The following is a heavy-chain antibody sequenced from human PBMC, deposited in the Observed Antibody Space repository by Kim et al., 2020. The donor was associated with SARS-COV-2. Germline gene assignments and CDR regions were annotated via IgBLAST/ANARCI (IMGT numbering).Heavy chain of an antibody. CDR2: IIPIFGTA. J-gene: IGHJ5*02. CDR3: ARATLRVVPAAMGKSWFDP. CDR1: GGTFSSYA. D-gene: IGHD2-2*01. V-gene: IGHV1-69*13. Sequence: SVKVSCKASGGTFSSYAISWVRQAPGQGLEWMGGIIPIFGTANYAQKFQGRVTITADESTSTAYMELSSLRSEDTAVYYCARATLRVVPAAMGKSWFDPWGQGTLGTVSS.